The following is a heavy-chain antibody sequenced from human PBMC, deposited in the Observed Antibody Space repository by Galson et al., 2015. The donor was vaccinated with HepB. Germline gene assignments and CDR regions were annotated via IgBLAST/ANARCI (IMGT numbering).Heavy chain of an antibody. J-gene: IGHJ6*03. CDR3: ARGPPGAQWLVPYYYYYMDV. D-gene: IGHD6-19*01. Sequence: SVKVSCKASGYTFTSYDINWVRQATGHGLEWMGWMNPNSGNTGYAQKFQGRVTMTRNTSISTAYMELSSLRSEDTAVYYCARGPPGAQWLVPYYYYYMDVWGKGTTVTVSS. V-gene: IGHV1-8*01. CDR2: MNPNSGNT. CDR1: GYTFTSYD.